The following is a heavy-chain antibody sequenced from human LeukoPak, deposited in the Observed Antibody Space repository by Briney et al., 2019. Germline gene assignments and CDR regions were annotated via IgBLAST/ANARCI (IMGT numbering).Heavy chain of an antibody. CDR1: GGSISSGSYY. V-gene: IGHV4-61*02. CDR3: ASDSLEDDCYMDV. Sequence: SETLSLTCTVSGGSISSGSYYWSWIRQPAGKGLEWIGRIYTSGSTNYNPSLKSRVTISVDTSKNQFSLKLSSVTAADTAVYYCASDSLEDDCYMDVWGKGTTVTISS. CDR2: IYTSGST. J-gene: IGHJ6*03.